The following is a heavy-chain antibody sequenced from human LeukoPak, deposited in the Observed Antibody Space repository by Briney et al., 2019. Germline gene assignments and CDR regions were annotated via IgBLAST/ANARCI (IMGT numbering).Heavy chain of an antibody. CDR2: VNPNSGDT. CDR1: GYTFTSYD. D-gene: IGHD3-16*02. CDR3: ARAHKVMITFGGVIAGPDY. J-gene: IGHJ4*02. Sequence: ASVKVSCKASGYTFTSYDINWVRQATGQGLEWMGWVNPNSGDTDYAQKFQGRVTMTRDTSISTAYLEVSRLTSDDTAVYYCARAHKVMITFGGVIAGPDYWGQGTLVTVSS. V-gene: IGHV1-2*02.